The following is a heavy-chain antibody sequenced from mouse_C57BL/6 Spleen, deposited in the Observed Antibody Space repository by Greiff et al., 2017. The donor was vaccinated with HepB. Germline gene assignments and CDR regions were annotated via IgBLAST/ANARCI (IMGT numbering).Heavy chain of an antibody. D-gene: IGHD2-4*01. J-gene: IGHJ2*01. V-gene: IGHV1-69*01. Sequence: QVQLKQPGAELVMPGASVKLSCKASGYTFTSYWMHWVKQRPGQGLEWIGEIDPSDSYTNYNQKFKGKSTLTVDKSSSTAYMQLSSLTSEDAAVYYCAREITTSRYFDYWGQGTTLTVSS. CDR2: IDPSDSYT. CDR1: GYTFTSYW. CDR3: AREITTSRYFDY.